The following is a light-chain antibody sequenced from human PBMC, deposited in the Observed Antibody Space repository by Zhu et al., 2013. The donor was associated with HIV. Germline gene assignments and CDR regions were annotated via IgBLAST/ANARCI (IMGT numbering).Light chain of an antibody. CDR2: GAS. V-gene: IGKV3-20*01. J-gene: IGKJ1*01. Sequence: PGERVTLSCRASQSVGSSLAWYQQRPGQAPRLLIFGASSRASGIPDRFSGSGSGTDFTLTISRLEPEDFAVYYCQQYGSSPRTFGQGTKVEIK. CDR1: QSVGSS. CDR3: QQYGSSPRT.